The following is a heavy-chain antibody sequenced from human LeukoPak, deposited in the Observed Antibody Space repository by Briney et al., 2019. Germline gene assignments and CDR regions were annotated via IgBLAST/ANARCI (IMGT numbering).Heavy chain of an antibody. Sequence: GGSLRLSCAASGVTFSNYGMHWDRQAPGMGLEWVASISYDGSNKYYADSVKGRFTISRDNSKNTLYLQMNSLRAEDTAVYYCARDLLDGSSSLGYWGQGTLVTVSS. V-gene: IGHV3-30*05. CDR2: ISYDGSNK. CDR1: GVTFSNYG. J-gene: IGHJ4*02. CDR3: ARDLLDGSSSLGY. D-gene: IGHD6-13*01.